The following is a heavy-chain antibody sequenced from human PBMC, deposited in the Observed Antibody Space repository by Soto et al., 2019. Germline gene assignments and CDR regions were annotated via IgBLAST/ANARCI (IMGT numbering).Heavy chain of an antibody. CDR1: GGTSSSYA. CDR3: ASEHVGGSYDFWSGYSPTDYGMDV. D-gene: IGHD3-3*01. V-gene: IGHV1-69*06. Sequence: SVKVSCKASGGTSSSYAISWVRQAPGQGLEWMGGIIPIFGTANYAQKFQGRVTITADKSTSTAYMELSSLRSEDTAVYYCASEHVGGSYDFWSGYSPTDYGMDVWGQGATVTVSS. CDR2: IIPIFGTA. J-gene: IGHJ6*02.